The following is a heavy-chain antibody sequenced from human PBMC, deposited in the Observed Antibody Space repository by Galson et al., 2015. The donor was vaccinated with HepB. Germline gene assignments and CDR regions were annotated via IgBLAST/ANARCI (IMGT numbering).Heavy chain of an antibody. CDR1: GYIFRNYG. CDR2: ISGFNGNT. D-gene: IGHD6-13*01. V-gene: IGHV1-18*04. Sequence: QSGAEVKKPGASVKVSCETSGYIFRNYGVAWVRQAPGQGLQWVGWISGFNGNTNYGQRFQGRVTMTIDTSTTTAYLEVRRLTSDDTAVYFCARDLAAETTDAFDVWGQGTVVIVSS. CDR3: ARDLAAETTDAFDV. J-gene: IGHJ3*01.